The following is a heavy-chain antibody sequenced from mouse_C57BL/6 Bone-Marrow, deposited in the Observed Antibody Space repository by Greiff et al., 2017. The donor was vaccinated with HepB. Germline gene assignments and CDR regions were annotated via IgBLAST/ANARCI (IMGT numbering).Heavy chain of an antibody. CDR3: ARRDYGNYGFAY. V-gene: IGHV8-12*01. J-gene: IGHJ3*01. CDR2: IYWDDDK. D-gene: IGHD2-1*01. CDR1: GFSLSTSGMG. Sequence: QVQLKESGPGILQSSQTLSLTCSFSGFSLSTSGMGVSWIRQPSGKGLEWLAHIYWDDDKRYNPSLKSRLTISKDTSRNQVFLKITSVDTADTATYYCARRDYGNYGFAYWGQGTLVTVSA.